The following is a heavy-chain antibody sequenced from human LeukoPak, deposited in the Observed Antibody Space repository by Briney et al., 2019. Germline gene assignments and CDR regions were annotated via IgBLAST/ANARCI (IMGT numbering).Heavy chain of an antibody. Sequence: SETLSLTCTVSGGSICSYYWSWIRQPPGKGLEWIGYIYYSGSTNYNPSLKSRVTISVDTSKNQFSLKLSSVTAADTAVYYCARGTGRFGELFPNWFDPWGQGTLVTVSS. CDR3: ARGTGRFGELFPNWFDP. CDR2: IYYSGST. J-gene: IGHJ5*02. D-gene: IGHD3-10*01. CDR1: GGSICSYY. V-gene: IGHV4-59*01.